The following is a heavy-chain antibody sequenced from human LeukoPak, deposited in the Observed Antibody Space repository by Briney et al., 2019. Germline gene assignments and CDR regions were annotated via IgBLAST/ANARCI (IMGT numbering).Heavy chain of an antibody. CDR1: GFTFSSYG. D-gene: IGHD3-9*01. Sequence: GGSMRLSCAASGFTFSSYGMHWVRQAPGKGLEWVAFIRFDGSYNSYSDSVKGRFTISRDNSKNTLYLQMNSLKTEDTAVYYCTTDYQIHYDILTGYYQNLDYWGQGTLVTVSS. J-gene: IGHJ4*02. CDR3: TTDYQIHYDILTGYYQNLDY. CDR2: IRFDGSYN. V-gene: IGHV3-30*02.